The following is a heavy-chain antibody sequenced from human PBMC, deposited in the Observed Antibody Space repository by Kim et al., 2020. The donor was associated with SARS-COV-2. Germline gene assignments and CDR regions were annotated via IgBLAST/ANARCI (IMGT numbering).Heavy chain of an antibody. CDR2: IYTSGRT. Sequence: SETLSLTCTVSGDSLSSDYWSWNRQPAGKGLEWIGRIYTSGRTNYNPSLQSRVTMSVDMSKNQFSLKLSSVTAADTAGYYFASSLGPWGQGTLVTVSS. J-gene: IGHJ5*02. CDR3: ASSLGP. CDR1: GDSLSSDY. V-gene: IGHV4-4*07. D-gene: IGHD3-16*02.